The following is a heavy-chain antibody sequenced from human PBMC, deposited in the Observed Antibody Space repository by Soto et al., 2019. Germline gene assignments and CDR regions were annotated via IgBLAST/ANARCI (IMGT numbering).Heavy chain of an antibody. D-gene: IGHD3-22*01. Sequence: SETLSLTCTVSGGSISSGGYYWSWIRQHPGKGLEWIGYIYYSGSTYYNPSLKSRVTISVDRSKNQFSLKLSSMTAADTAVYYCALRSMAVVPEYWGQGTLVTVSS. V-gene: IGHV4-31*09. CDR3: ALRSMAVVPEY. J-gene: IGHJ4*02. CDR2: IYYSGST. CDR1: GGSISSGGYY.